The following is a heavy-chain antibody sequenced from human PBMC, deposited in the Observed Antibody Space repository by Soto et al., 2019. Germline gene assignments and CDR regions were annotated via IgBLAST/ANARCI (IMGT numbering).Heavy chain of an antibody. D-gene: IGHD1-26*01. J-gene: IGHJ5*02. Sequence: LRLSCAASGFTFSSYAMHWVRQAPGKGLEWVAVISYDGSNKYYADSVKGRFTISRDNSKNTLYLQMNSLRAEDTAVYYCAREWELLLFGNWFDPWGQGTLVTVSS. V-gene: IGHV3-30-3*01. CDR3: AREWELLLFGNWFDP. CDR2: ISYDGSNK. CDR1: GFTFSSYA.